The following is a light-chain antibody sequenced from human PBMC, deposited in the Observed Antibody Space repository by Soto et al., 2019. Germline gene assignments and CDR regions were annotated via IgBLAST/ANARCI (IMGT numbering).Light chain of an antibody. CDR1: QSVSSS. V-gene: IGKV3-11*01. J-gene: IGKJ5*01. CDR2: DAS. Sequence: EIVLTQSPATLSLSPGERATLSCRASQSVSSSLAWYQHKPGQAPRLFIYDASKRATGIPARFSGSGSGTDFTLTISSLEPEDFAVYYCQQRSNWPPSITFGQGTRLEIK. CDR3: QQRSNWPPSIT.